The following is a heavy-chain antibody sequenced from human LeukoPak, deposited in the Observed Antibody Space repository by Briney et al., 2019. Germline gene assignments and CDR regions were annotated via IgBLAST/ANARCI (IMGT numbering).Heavy chain of an antibody. CDR3: ARCGGRVYYMDV. V-gene: IGHV1-69*05. CDR1: GGTFSSYA. D-gene: IGHD2-15*01. J-gene: IGHJ6*03. Sequence: GASVKVSCKASGGTFSSYAISWVRQAPGQGLEWMGGIIPIFGTANYAQKFQGRVTITTDESTSTAYMELSSLRSEDTAVYYCARCGGRVYYMDVWGEGTTVTVSS. CDR2: IIPIFGTA.